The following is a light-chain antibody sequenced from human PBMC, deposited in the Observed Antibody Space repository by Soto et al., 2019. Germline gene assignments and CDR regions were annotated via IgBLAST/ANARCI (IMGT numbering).Light chain of an antibody. V-gene: IGKV3-11*01. CDR2: DVS. CDR1: QSVSNS. J-gene: IGKJ5*01. Sequence: VVMTQSPATLSVSPGERAVLSCRASQSVSNSLAWYQQKPGQPPRLLIYDVSNRATGIPARFSGSGSGTDFTLTITSLEPEDFAVYFCHQRYNWPRVTFGQGTRLEI. CDR3: HQRYNWPRVT.